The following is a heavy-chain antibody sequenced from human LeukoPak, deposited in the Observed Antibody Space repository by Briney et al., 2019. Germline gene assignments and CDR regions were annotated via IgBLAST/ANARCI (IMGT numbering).Heavy chain of an antibody. J-gene: IGHJ5*02. CDR2: ISYDGSNK. D-gene: IGHD1-14*01. Sequence: GGSLRLSCAASGFTFSSYVMHWVRQPPGKGLEWVAVISYDGSNKHYVDSVKGRFTISRDNSKNTLYVQMNSLRAEDTAVYYCARSGDTNRNWFDPWGQGTLVTVSS. CDR3: ARSGDTNRNWFDP. CDR1: GFTFSSYV. V-gene: IGHV3-30-3*01.